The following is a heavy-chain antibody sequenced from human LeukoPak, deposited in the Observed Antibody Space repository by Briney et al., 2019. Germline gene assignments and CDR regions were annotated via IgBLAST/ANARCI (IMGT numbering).Heavy chain of an antibody. D-gene: IGHD5-24*01. J-gene: IGHJ6*02. CDR1: GGSISSYY. CDR3: ARTDGYNLENYYGMDV. Sequence: PSETLSLTCTVSGGSISSYYWSWIRQPPGKGLEWIGYIYYSGSTNYNPSLKSRVTISVDTSKNQFSLKLSSVTAADTAVYYCARTDGYNLENYYGMDVWGQGTTVTVSS. V-gene: IGHV4-59*08. CDR2: IYYSGST.